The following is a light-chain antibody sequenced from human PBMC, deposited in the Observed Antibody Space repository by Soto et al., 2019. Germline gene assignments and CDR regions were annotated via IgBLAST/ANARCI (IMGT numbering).Light chain of an antibody. V-gene: IGLV2-8*01. J-gene: IGLJ1*01. Sequence: SVLTQPPSASGSTGQSVTISCTGTSRDVGGYTYVSWYQQHPGKAPKLLIFEVNKRPSGVPDRFSGSKSGNTASLTVSGLQAEDEGDYYCSSYAGDNNPYVFGTGTKLTVL. CDR2: EVN. CDR3: SSYAGDNNPYV. CDR1: SRDVGGYTY.